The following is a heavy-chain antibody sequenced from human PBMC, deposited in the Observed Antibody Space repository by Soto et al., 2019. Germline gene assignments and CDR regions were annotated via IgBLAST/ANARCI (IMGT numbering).Heavy chain of an antibody. Sequence: ASVKVSCKASGYTFTDYYVHWVRQAPGQGLEWMGWINPNSGGTKTAQKFQGRVTVTRDTSISTAYMDLSRLRSDDTAVSYCARDVTRTQSCTNGVCYYQYYDMDVWGQGTMVTVYS. CDR1: GYTFTDYY. CDR2: INPNSGGT. D-gene: IGHD2-8*01. CDR3: ARDVTRTQSCTNGVCYYQYYDMDV. J-gene: IGHJ6*02. V-gene: IGHV1-2*02.